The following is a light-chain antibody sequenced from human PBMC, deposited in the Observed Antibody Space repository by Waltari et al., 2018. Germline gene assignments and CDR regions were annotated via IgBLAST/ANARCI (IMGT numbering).Light chain of an antibody. CDR3: AAWDDSLSGRV. V-gene: IGLV1-47*01. CDR2: RNN. J-gene: IGLJ3*02. CDR1: RSNIGSNY. Sequence: QSVLTQPPSASGTPGQRVTISCSGSRSNIGSNYVYWYQQLPGTAPKLLIYRNNQRPPGVPYRFPGSKSGTSASRAISGLRSEDEADYYCAAWDDSLSGRVFGGGTKLTVL.